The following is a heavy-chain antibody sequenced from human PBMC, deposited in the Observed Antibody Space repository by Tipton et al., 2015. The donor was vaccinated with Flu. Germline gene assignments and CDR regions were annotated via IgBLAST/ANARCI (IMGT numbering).Heavy chain of an antibody. CDR1: VGSFSGYY. J-gene: IGHJ5*01. CDR2: IYYSGST. CDR3: ARRTFSNYVSEPKNWFDF. V-gene: IGHV4-30-4*01. D-gene: IGHD4-11*01. Sequence: TLSLTCAVYVGSFSGYYWSWIRQPPGKGLEWIGYIYYSGSTYYNPSLKSRVTISVDTSKNQFSLRLTSVTAADTAVYFCARRTFSNYVSEPKNWFDFWGQGTLVTVSS.